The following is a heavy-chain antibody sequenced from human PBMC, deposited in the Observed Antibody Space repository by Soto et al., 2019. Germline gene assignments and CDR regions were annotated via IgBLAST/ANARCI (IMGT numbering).Heavy chain of an antibody. V-gene: IGHV3-30-3*01. CDR3: ARAGQWLTNYYGMDV. CDR1: GFTFSSYA. CDR2: ISYDGSNK. J-gene: IGHJ6*02. D-gene: IGHD6-19*01. Sequence: PVGSLRLSCAASGFTFSSYAMHWVRQAPGKGLEWVAVISYDGSNKYYADSVKGRFTISRDNSKNTLYLQMNSLRAEDTAVYYCARAGQWLTNYYGMDVWGQGTTVTVSS.